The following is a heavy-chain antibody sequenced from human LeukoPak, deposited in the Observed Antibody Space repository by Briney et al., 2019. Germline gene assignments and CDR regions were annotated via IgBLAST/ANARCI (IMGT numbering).Heavy chain of an antibody. CDR3: AREADAFDI. CDR1: GFTVSSNH. Sequence: GGSLRLSCAASGFTVSSNHMSWVRQAPGKGLEGVSVIYSGGITYHANSVKGRFTISRDNSKNTLYLQMNSLRAEDTTVYYCAREADAFDIWGQGRMVTVSS. CDR2: IYSGGIT. V-gene: IGHV3-66*02. J-gene: IGHJ3*02.